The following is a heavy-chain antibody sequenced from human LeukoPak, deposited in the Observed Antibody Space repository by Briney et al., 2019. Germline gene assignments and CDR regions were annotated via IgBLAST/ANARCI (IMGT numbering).Heavy chain of an antibody. Sequence: PGGSLRLSCAASGFTFSSYWMHWVRQAPGKGLVWVSRINTDGSSTSYADSVKGRFTISRDNAKNTLYLQMNSLRAEDTAVYYCARESYCSATNCPPNYWGQGTQVTVSS. D-gene: IGHD2-2*01. J-gene: IGHJ4*02. CDR2: INTDGSST. CDR3: ARESYCSATNCPPNY. CDR1: GFTFSSYW. V-gene: IGHV3-74*01.